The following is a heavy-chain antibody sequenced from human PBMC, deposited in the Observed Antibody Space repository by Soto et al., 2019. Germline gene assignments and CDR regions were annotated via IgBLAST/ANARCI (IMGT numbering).Heavy chain of an antibody. CDR3: AREFYYDSSGIGFDS. J-gene: IGHJ4*02. Sequence: SETLSLTCTVSGGSVSSSSYSWDWIRQSPGKGLEWIGTIYSSGSPHHNPSLKNRVSISEDRSKNEFSLKLSSVTAADTAIYYCAREFYYDSSGIGFDSWGQGTLVTV. V-gene: IGHV4-39*07. CDR2: IYSSGSP. CDR1: GGSVSSSSYS. D-gene: IGHD3-22*01.